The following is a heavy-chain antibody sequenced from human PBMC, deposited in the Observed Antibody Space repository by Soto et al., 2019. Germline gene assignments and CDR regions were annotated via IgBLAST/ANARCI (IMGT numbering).Heavy chain of an antibody. J-gene: IGHJ4*02. V-gene: IGHV4-4*02. CDR2: IYHSGST. CDR1: SGSISSSNW. D-gene: IGHD4-17*01. CDR3: ARGGGGPSTDFDY. Sequence: QVQLQESGPGLVKPSGTLSLTCAVSSGSISSSNWWSWVRQPPGKGLEWIGEIYHSGSTNYNPSPKSRVTISVDKSKNQFSLKRGPVPAADTAGYYCARGGGGPSTDFDYWGQGTLVTVSS.